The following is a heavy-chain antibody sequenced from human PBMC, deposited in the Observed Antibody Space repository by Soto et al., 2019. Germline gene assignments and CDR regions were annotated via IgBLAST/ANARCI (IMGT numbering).Heavy chain of an antibody. V-gene: IGHV1-69*02. D-gene: IGHD3-10*01. J-gene: IGHJ4*02. Sequence: QVQLVQSGAEVKRPGSSVKVSCKASGDTFTFYSINWVRQAPGLGLEWMGRVNPIVSMSNYAQKFQGRVTMTADKSTSTAYMELSSLRSEDTSIYYCASSSGSGYRAFDYWGQGALVTVSS. CDR3: ASSSGSGYRAFDY. CDR2: VNPIVSMS. CDR1: GDTFTFYS.